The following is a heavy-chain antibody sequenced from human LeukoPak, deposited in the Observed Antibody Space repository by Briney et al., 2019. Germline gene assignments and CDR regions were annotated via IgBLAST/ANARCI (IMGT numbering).Heavy chain of an antibody. CDR3: ARVPLYTRSYYFDY. Sequence: GGSLRLSCAASGFPFSDYVMHWVRQAPGKRLEWVSVIRYDGNNKYYADSVKGRFTISRDNSKNTPYLQMNSLESEDTAVYYCARVPLYTRSYYFDYWGQGTLVTVSS. J-gene: IGHJ4*02. D-gene: IGHD1-1*01. V-gene: IGHV3-30*02. CDR2: IRYDGNNK. CDR1: GFPFSDYV.